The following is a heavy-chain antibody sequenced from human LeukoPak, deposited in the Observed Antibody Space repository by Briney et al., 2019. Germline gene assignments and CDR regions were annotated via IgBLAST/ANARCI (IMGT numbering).Heavy chain of an antibody. D-gene: IGHD2-2*01. CDR1: GGSISSGGYY. J-gene: IGHJ4*02. CDR2: IYYSGST. CDR3: AREVPAASPHFDY. Sequence: SGTLSLTCTVSGGSISSGGYYWSWIRQHPGKGLEWLGYIYYSGSTYYNPSLKSRVTISVDTSKNQFSLKLSSVTAADTAVYYCAREVPAASPHFDYWGQGTLVTVSS. V-gene: IGHV4-31*03.